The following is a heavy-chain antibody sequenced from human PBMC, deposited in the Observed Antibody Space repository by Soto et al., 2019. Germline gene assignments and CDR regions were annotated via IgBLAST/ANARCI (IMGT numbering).Heavy chain of an antibody. CDR2: IIPIFGTA. V-gene: IGHV1-69*01. CDR3: ARSLLAVAGTGGVWFDP. J-gene: IGHJ5*02. Sequence: QVQLGQSGAEVKKPGSSVQVSCKASGGTFSSYAISWVRQAPGQGLEWMGGIIPIFGTANYAQKFQGRVTMTADDSTSTAYMGLGSLRPEDTALYYCARSLLAVAGTGGVWFDPWGQGTLVTVSS. CDR1: GGTFSSYA. D-gene: IGHD6-19*01.